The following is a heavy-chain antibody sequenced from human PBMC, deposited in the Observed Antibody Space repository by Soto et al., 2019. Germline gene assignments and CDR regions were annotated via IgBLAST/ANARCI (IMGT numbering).Heavy chain of an antibody. D-gene: IGHD5-12*01. V-gene: IGHV5-10-1*01. J-gene: IGHJ4*02. CDR1: GYNFSNYW. CDR2: IDPSDSYI. Sequence: GESLKIYCKGSGYNFSNYWISCVRQMPGKGLEWMGKIDPSDSYINYSPPFQGHVTISVDKSITTAQVEWRSLKASDTAIYYCAREVSGYEEVIEYWGQGTMVTVSS. CDR3: AREVSGYEEVIEY.